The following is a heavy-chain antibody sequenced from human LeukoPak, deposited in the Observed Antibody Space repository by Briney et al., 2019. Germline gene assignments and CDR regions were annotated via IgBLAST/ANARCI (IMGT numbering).Heavy chain of an antibody. CDR2: ISYDGSNK. D-gene: IGHD2-15*01. Sequence: PGRSLRLSCAASRFTFSSYGMHWVRQAPGKGLEWVAVISYDGSNKYYADSVKGRFTISRDNSKNTLYLQMNSLRAEDTAVYYCAKDRGDIVVVVAATDGFDYWGQGTLVTVSS. CDR3: AKDRGDIVVVVAATDGFDY. V-gene: IGHV3-30*18. J-gene: IGHJ4*02. CDR1: RFTFSSYG.